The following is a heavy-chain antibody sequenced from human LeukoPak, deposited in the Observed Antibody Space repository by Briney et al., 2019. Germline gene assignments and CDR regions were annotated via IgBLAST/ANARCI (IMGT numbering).Heavy chain of an antibody. CDR2: ISTYNGNT. J-gene: IGHJ2*01. Sequence: ASVKVSCKASGYTFASYGISWVRQAPGQGLEWMGWISTYNGNTNYAQRFQGRVTMTTDTSTSTAYMELRSLRSDDTAVYYCARDRPPTLIAAAVTYWYFDLWGRGTLVTVSS. CDR1: GYTFASYG. CDR3: ARDRPPTLIAAAVTYWYFDL. V-gene: IGHV1-18*01. D-gene: IGHD6-13*01.